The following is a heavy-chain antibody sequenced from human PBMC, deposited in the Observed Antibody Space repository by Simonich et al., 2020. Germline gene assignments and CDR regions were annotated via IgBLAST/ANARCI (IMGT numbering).Heavy chain of an antibody. CDR2: SNSDGSST. V-gene: IGHV3-74*01. D-gene: IGHD4-4*01. CDR3: ARDYSNYDAFDI. Sequence: EVQLVESGGGLVQPGGSLRLSCAASGFTFSSYWMHWVRQAPGKGRGWVSRSNSDGSSTSYADSVKGRFTISRDNAKNTLYLQMNSLRAEDTAVYYCARDYSNYDAFDIWGQGTMVTVSS. J-gene: IGHJ3*02. CDR1: GFTFSSYW.